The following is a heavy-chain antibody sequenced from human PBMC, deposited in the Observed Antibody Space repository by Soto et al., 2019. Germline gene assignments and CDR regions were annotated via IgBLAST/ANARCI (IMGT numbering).Heavy chain of an antibody. D-gene: IGHD2-21*01. CDR3: ARTPCVGCGGKEGYIDY. CDR2: LYPGDSHT. V-gene: IGHV5-51*01. J-gene: IGHJ4*02. CDR1: GYRLTNYW. Sequence: WASLKISHKGSGYRLTNYWSGWVRQHPRKALEWMGILYPGDSHTRCSPSFQGQGTISADKSISTAYLQWSSLNASETAMYYCARTPCVGCGGKEGYIDYWGQGTLVTVSS.